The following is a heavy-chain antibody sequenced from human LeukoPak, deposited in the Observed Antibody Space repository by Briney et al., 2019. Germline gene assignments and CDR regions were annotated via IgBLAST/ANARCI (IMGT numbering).Heavy chain of an antibody. Sequence: GGSLRLSCAASGFTFSSYGMHWVRQAPGKGLEWVAFIRYDGSNKYYADSVKGRFTISRDNSKNTLYLQMNSLRAEDTAVYYCAKAQTYYDSSGYYNPFDCWGQGTLVTVSS. CDR2: IRYDGSNK. J-gene: IGHJ4*02. V-gene: IGHV3-30*02. CDR3: AKAQTYYDSSGYYNPFDC. D-gene: IGHD3-22*01. CDR1: GFTFSSYG.